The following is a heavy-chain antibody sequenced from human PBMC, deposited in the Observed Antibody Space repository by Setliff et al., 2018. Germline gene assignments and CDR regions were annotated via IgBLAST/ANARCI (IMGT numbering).Heavy chain of an antibody. Sequence: GGSLRLSCAASGSTFSSSAMAWVRQAPGKGLEWVSAISSTITSTYYADSVKGRFTISRDNSKNTLYLQMNSLRAEDTAVYYCAKHGAYNDFLTGYNFYYYMDVWGQGTTVTVSS. J-gene: IGHJ6*02. CDR2: ISSTITST. CDR3: AKHGAYNDFLTGYNFYYYMDV. D-gene: IGHD3-9*01. V-gene: IGHV3-23*01. CDR1: GSTFSSSA.